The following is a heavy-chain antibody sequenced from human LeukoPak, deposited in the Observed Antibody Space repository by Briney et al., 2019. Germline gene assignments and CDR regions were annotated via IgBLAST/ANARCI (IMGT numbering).Heavy chain of an antibody. V-gene: IGHV4-59*01. CDR3: ARGGYYGSGNDFRFDP. D-gene: IGHD3-10*01. J-gene: IGHJ5*02. CDR1: GGSISSYY. CDR2: IYYSGST. Sequence: SETLSLTCTVSGGSISSYYWSWIRQPPGKGLEWIGYIYYSGSTNYKPSLKSRVTISVDTSKNQFSLKLSSVTAADAAVYYCARGGYYGSGNDFRFDPWGQGTLVTVSS.